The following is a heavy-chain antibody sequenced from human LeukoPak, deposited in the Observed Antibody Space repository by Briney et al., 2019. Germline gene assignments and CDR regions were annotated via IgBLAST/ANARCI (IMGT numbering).Heavy chain of an antibody. Sequence: SETLSLTCAVFGGSFGGYYWSWIRQPPGKGLEWIGEINHSGRTKYNPSLKSRVSISVDTSENQFSLRVSSVTATDTAVYYCARGRGGTAEGHYFDYWGRGTLVTVSS. CDR2: INHSGRT. CDR1: GGSFGGYY. V-gene: IGHV4-34*01. J-gene: IGHJ4*02. CDR3: ARGRGGTAEGHYFDY. D-gene: IGHD7-27*01.